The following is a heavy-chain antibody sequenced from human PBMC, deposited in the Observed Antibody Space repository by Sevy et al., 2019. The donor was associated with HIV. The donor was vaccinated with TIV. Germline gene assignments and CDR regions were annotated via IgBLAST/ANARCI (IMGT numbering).Heavy chain of an antibody. J-gene: IGHJ4*02. CDR1: GGTFSYA. Sequence: ASVKVSCKASGGTFSYAISWVRQAPGQGLEWMGGIIPIFGTANYAQKFQGRVTITADESTSTAYMELSSLRSEDTAVYYCAREGLYCSGGSCYYFDYWGQGTLVTVSS. CDR2: IIPIFGTA. V-gene: IGHV1-69*13. D-gene: IGHD2-15*01. CDR3: AREGLYCSGGSCYYFDY.